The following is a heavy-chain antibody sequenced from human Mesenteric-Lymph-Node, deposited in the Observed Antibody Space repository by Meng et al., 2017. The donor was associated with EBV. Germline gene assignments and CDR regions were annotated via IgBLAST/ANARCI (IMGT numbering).Heavy chain of an antibody. V-gene: IGHV4-4*02. J-gene: IGHJ4*02. CDR3: ARDLSGSRNRPFDY. CDR1: GGSISSSNW. Sequence: QVQLQESGPGLVKPSATLSPTCAVSGGSISSSNWWSWVRQPPGQGLEWIGEVYHSGTTNYNPSLKSRVTISVDKSKNQFSLKLSSVTAADTAVYYCARDLSGSRNRPFDYWGQGTLVTVSS. CDR2: VYHSGTT. D-gene: IGHD3-10*01.